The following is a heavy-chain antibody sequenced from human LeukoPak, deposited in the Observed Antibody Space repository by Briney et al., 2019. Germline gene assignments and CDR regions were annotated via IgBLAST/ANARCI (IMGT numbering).Heavy chain of an antibody. CDR1: GFTFSSYS. CDR3: ANLVGATPY. J-gene: IGHJ4*02. Sequence: PGGSLRLSCAASGFTFSSYSMNWVRQAPGKGLEWVSSISSSSSYIYYADSVKGRFTISRDNAKNSLYLQMNSLRAEDTAVYSCANLVGATPYWGQGTLVTVSS. V-gene: IGHV3-21*01. CDR2: ISSSSSYI. D-gene: IGHD1-26*01.